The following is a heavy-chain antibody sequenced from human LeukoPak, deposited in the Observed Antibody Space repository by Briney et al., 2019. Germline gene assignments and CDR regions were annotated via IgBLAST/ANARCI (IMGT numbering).Heavy chain of an antibody. V-gene: IGHV3-7*03. CDR1: GFTFSSYW. Sequence: GGSLRLSCAASGFTFSSYWMSWVRQAPGKGLEWVANIKQDGSEKYYVDSVKGRFTISRDNAKNSLYLQMNSLRAEDTAVYYCARDMAEDYYDSSGYSLAFDTWGQGTMVTVSS. CDR3: ARDMAEDYYDSSGYSLAFDT. J-gene: IGHJ3*02. CDR2: IKQDGSEK. D-gene: IGHD3-22*01.